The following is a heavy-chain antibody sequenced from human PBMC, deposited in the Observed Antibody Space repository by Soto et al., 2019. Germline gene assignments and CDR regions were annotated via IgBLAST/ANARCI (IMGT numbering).Heavy chain of an antibody. CDR2: INPSGGGT. D-gene: IGHD3-22*01. V-gene: IGHV1-46*01. Sequence: ASVKVSCKASGYTFASYYMHWVRQAPGQGLEWMGIINPSGGGTSSAQKFQGRVILTRDTSTSTVYMELSSLRSEDTAVYYCARGVKYDSSDYCLVYWGQGTLVTVSS. J-gene: IGHJ4*01. CDR1: GYTFASYY. CDR3: ARGVKYDSSDYCLVY.